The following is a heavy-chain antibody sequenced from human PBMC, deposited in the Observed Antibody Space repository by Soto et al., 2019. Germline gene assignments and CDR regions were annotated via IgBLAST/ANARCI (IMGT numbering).Heavy chain of an antibody. Sequence: GASVKVSCKASGGTFSSYAISWVRQAPGQGLEWMGGIIPIFGTANYAQKFQGRVTITADESTSTAYMELSSLRSEDTAVYYCARGEGGSGSYFQNAWVGPANHYYYYYGMDVWGQGTTVTV. J-gene: IGHJ6*02. CDR1: GGTFSSYA. CDR3: ARGEGGSGSYFQNAWVGPANHYYYYYGMDV. D-gene: IGHD3-10*01. CDR2: IIPIFGTA. V-gene: IGHV1-69*13.